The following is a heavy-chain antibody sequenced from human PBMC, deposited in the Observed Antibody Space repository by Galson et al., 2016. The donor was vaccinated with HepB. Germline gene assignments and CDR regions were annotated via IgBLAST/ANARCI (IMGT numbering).Heavy chain of an antibody. J-gene: IGHJ4*02. D-gene: IGHD2-2*01. CDR3: ASAGVGPAASFDY. Sequence: SVKVSCKASGHTFTIYYMHWVRQAPGRGLEWMGVINPSGVSTSYAQKLQGRVTMTRDTSTNKVHMELSSLRSEDTAIYYCASAGVGPAASFDYWGQGTLVTVSS. CDR1: GHTFTIYY. CDR2: INPSGVST. V-gene: IGHV1-46*01.